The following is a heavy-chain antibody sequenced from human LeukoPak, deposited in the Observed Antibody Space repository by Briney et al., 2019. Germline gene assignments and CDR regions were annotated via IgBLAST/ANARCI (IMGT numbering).Heavy chain of an antibody. D-gene: IGHD6-6*01. CDR1: GYTFTGYY. J-gene: IGHJ3*02. Sequence: ASVNVSSKASGYTFTGYYIPWVRQAPGQGLEWMGWIYPYSGDANYAQNFQGRVTIPRDTSISTAYMALSSLKSDDPTVFYCARDRNSGSSLDIWGQGTMLTVSS. CDR3: ARDRNSGSSLDI. CDR2: IYPYSGDA. V-gene: IGHV1-2*02.